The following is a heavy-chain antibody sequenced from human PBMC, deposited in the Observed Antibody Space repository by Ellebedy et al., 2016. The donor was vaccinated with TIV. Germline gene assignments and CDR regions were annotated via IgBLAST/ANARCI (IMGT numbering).Heavy chain of an antibody. Sequence: ASVKVSXXASGYTFTGYYMHWVRQAPGQGLEWMGWINPNSGGTNYAQKFQGRVTMTRDTSISTAYMELSSLRSDDTAVYYCASGLVVSAIKTFDLWGRGTLVTVSS. V-gene: IGHV1-2*02. D-gene: IGHD2-2*01. CDR2: INPNSGGT. J-gene: IGHJ2*01. CDR1: GYTFTGYY. CDR3: ASGLVVSAIKTFDL.